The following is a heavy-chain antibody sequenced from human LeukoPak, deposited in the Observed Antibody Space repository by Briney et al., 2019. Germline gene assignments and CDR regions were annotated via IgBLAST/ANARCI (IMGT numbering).Heavy chain of an antibody. J-gene: IGHJ4*02. CDR1: GFTFSSYS. Sequence: GGSLRLSCAASGFTFSSYSMNWVRQAPGKGLEWVSSISSSSRYIYYADSVKGRFTISRDNAKNSLYLQMNSLRAEDTAVYYCARGSSPTGDYFDYWGQGTLVTVSS. D-gene: IGHD6-13*01. CDR2: ISSSSRYI. V-gene: IGHV3-21*01. CDR3: ARGSSPTGDYFDY.